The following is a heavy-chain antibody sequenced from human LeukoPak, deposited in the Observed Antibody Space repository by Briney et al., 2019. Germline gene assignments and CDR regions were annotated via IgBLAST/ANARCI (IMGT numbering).Heavy chain of an antibody. CDR2: ISYSGVS. J-gene: IGHJ5*02. V-gene: IGHV4-59*08. CDR1: GVSISRSY. CDR3: ARLPEGGYATSLGWFGP. D-gene: IGHD5-24*01. Sequence: TSETLSLTCTVSGVSISRSYWIWIRQTPGKGLEWIGYISYSGVSSYNPSLKSRVTISADTSKNQFSLNLSSVTAADTAVYYCARLPEGGYATSLGWFGPWGQGTRVTVSS.